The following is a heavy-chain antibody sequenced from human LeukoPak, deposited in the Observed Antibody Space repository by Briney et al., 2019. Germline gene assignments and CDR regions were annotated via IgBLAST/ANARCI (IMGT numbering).Heavy chain of an antibody. V-gene: IGHV1-69*13. J-gene: IGHJ4*02. CDR3: ARDRLIWSWSSGWSYFDY. CDR2: VITIFGAA. D-gene: IGHD6-19*01. CDR1: GGTFSSYA. Sequence: SVKVSCKAAGGTFSSYAICWVRQAPRQGLEWMGGVITIFGAANYAHRFQGRVTIAADESTSTAYMELSSLGSEDTAVYYCARDRLIWSWSSGWSYFDYWGQGTLVTVST.